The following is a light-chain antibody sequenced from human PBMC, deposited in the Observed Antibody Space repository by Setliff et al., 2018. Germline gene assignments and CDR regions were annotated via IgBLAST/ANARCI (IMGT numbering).Light chain of an antibody. CDR3: HQRSNWPLT. Sequence: TLSLSPGERATLSCRASQSVSSYLAWYQQKPGQAPRLLIYDASSRATGIPARISGSGSGTDFTLTISSLEPEDFAVYYCHQRSNWPLTFGGGTKVDIK. V-gene: IGKV3-11*01. J-gene: IGKJ4*01. CDR1: QSVSSY. CDR2: DAS.